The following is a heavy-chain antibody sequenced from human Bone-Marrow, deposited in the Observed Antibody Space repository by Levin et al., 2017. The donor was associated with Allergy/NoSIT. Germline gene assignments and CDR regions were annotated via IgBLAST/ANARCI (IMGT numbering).Heavy chain of an antibody. CDR3: TTDPAHFGESYYYYYGMDV. D-gene: IGHD3-10*01. V-gene: IGHV3-15*01. J-gene: IGHJ6*02. CDR1: GFTFSNAW. CDR2: IKSKTDGGTT. Sequence: KPSETLSLTCAASGFTFSNAWMSWVRQAPGKGLEWVGRIKSKTDGGTTDYAAPVKGRFTISRDDSKNTLYLQMNSLKTEDTAVYYCTTDPAHFGESYYYYYGMDVWGQGTTVTVSS.